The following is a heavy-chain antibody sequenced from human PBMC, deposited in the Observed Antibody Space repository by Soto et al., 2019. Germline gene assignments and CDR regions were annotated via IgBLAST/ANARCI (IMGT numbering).Heavy chain of an antibody. V-gene: IGHV4-39*01. J-gene: IGHJ3*02. CDR3: ASVMLWFGELSTGVAFDI. CDR1: GGSISSSSYY. CDR2: IYYSGST. Sequence: PSETLSLTCTVSGGSISSSSYYWGWIRQPPGKGLEWIGSIYYSGSTYYNPSLKSRVTISVDTSKNQFSLKLSSVTAADTAVYYCASVMLWFGELSTGVAFDIWGQGTMVTVSS. D-gene: IGHD3-10*01.